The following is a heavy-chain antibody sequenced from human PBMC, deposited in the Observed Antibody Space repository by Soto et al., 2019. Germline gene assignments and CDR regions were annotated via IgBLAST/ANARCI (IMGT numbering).Heavy chain of an antibody. CDR1: GFTFSSYG. V-gene: IGHV3-30*18. CDR3: AKDPYPDGSSGVVVTNYYDY. CDR2: ISYDGSNK. J-gene: IGHJ4*02. D-gene: IGHD3-22*01. Sequence: PGGSLRLSCAAPGFTFSSYGMHWVRQAPGKGLEWVAVISYDGSNKYYADSVKGRFTISRDNSKNTLYLQMNSLRAEDTAVYYCAKDPYPDGSSGVVVTNYYDYWGQGTLVTVSS.